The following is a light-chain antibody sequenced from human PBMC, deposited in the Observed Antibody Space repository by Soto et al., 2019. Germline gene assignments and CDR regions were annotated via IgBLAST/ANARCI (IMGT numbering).Light chain of an antibody. CDR3: QQYYSYAT. V-gene: IGKV1-5*03. Sequence: DIQMTQSPSTLSASVGDRVTITCRASQTISNYLTWYQQRPWKAPKLLLYRSSILQNGVPSRFSGSGSGPEFTLTISSLQPDDFATYYCQQYYSYATFGQGTRVEI. CDR1: QTISNY. CDR2: RSS. J-gene: IGKJ1*01.